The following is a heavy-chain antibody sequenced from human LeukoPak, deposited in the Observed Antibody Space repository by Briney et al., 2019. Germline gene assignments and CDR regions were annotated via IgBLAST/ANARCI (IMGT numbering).Heavy chain of an antibody. CDR2: IIPIFGTS. CDR3: ARGGDSSSWYSWFDP. CDR1: GGTFSSYA. V-gene: IGHV1-69*13. D-gene: IGHD6-13*01. J-gene: IGHJ5*02. Sequence: SSVKVSCKASGGTFSSYAISWVRQAPGQGLEWMGGIIPIFGTSNYAQKFQGRVTSTADESTSTAYMELSSLRSEDTAVYYCARGGDSSSWYSWFDPWGQGTLVTVSS.